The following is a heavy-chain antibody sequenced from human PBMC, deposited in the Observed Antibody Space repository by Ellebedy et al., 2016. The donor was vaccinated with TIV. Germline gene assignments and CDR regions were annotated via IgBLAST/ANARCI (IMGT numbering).Heavy chain of an antibody. CDR3: ARGRDYGGNSGFSDY. V-gene: IGHV4-34*01. D-gene: IGHD4-23*01. Sequence: SETLSLTXAVYGGSFSGYYWSWIRQPPGKGLEWIGEINQSGSTKYNPSLKSRVTLSVDTSKNQFSLKVSSVTAADTAVYYCARGRDYGGNSGFSDYWGQGTLVTVSS. J-gene: IGHJ4*02. CDR1: GGSFSGYY. CDR2: INQSGST.